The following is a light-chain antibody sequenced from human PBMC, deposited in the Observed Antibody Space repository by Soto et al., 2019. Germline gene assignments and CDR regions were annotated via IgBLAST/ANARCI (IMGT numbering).Light chain of an antibody. CDR2: NNN. CDR1: SSNIGSNT. J-gene: IGLJ3*02. CDR3: AAWDDSPNGPV. Sequence: QLVLTQPPSASGTPGQRVAISCSGSSSNIGSNTVNWYQQVPGTAPKLLIYNNNQRPSGVPDRFSGSKSGTSASLAISGLQSEDEADYYCAAWDDSPNGPVFGGGTKLTVL. V-gene: IGLV1-44*01.